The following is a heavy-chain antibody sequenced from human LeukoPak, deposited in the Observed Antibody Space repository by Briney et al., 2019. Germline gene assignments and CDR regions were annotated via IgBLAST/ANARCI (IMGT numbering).Heavy chain of an antibody. D-gene: IGHD1-26*01. V-gene: IGHV3-21*01. CDR3: ARDPYSGSYGDYYYYYMDV. CDR2: ITSTSSYI. Sequence: GGSLRLSCAASGFTFSNYNMNWVRQAPGKGLEWVSSITSTSSYIYYADSVKGRFTISRDNAENSLYLQMNSLRAEDTAVYYCARDPYSGSYGDYYYYYMDVWGKGTTVTVSS. CDR1: GFTFSNYN. J-gene: IGHJ6*03.